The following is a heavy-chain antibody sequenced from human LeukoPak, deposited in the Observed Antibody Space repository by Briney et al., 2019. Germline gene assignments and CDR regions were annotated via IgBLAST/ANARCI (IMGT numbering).Heavy chain of an antibody. V-gene: IGHV1-69*05. D-gene: IGHD4-17*01. J-gene: IGHJ1*01. Sequence: SVKVSCKASGGTFSSYAISWVRQAPGQGLEWMGRIIPIIGTANYAQKFQGRVTITTDESTSTAYMELSSLRSEDTAVYYCASWGLTVTYFQHWGQGTLVTVSS. CDR2: IIPIIGTA. CDR1: GGTFSSYA. CDR3: ASWGLTVTYFQH.